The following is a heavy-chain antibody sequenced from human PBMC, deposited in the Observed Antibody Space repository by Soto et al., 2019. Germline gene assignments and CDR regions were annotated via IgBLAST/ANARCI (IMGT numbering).Heavy chain of an antibody. D-gene: IGHD1-26*01. CDR1: GFTFSTYA. CDR3: ARGGSYYVY. V-gene: IGHV3-20*04. J-gene: IGHJ4*02. Sequence: GGSLRLSCAASGFTFSTYAMSWVRQAPGKGLEWVSGINWSGGDSAYADSVKGRFTISRDNAKNSLYLQMSSLRAEDTALYYCARGGSYYVYWGQGTLVTVSS. CDR2: INWSGGDS.